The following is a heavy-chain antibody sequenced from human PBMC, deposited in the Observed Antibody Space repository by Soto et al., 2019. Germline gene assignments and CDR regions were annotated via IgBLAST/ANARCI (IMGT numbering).Heavy chain of an antibody. CDR1: GGTFSRYA. CDR3: AITASDILTGDSHDDFDY. CDR2: IIPIFGPA. Sequence: VKGYCKASGGTFSRYAISWVRQENGQGLDGMGGIIPIFGPANYAQKFQGRVTITADESTSTAYMELSSLRSEDTAVYYCAITASDILTGDSHDDFDYLGQGTLVTGSS. V-gene: IGHV1-69*13. J-gene: IGHJ4*02. D-gene: IGHD3-9*01.